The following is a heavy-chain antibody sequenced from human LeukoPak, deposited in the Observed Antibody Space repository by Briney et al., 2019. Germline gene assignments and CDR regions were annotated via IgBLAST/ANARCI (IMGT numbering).Heavy chain of an antibody. CDR2: ILSDGTNK. CDR3: AKDKMATIWGGSGAFDI. V-gene: IGHV3-30*04. D-gene: IGHD5-24*01. J-gene: IGHJ3*02. CDR1: GFPFSVSA. Sequence: GGSLRLSCAASGFPFSVSAMHWVRQAPGKGLEWVTLILSDGTNKYYADSVKGRFTISRDNSKNTLYLQMNSLRAEDTAVYYCAKDKMATIWGGSGAFDIWGQGTMVTVSS.